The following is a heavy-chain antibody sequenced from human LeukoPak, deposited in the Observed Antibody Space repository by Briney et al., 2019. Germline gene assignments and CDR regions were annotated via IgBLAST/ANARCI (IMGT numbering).Heavy chain of an antibody. CDR1: NGSISNYY. D-gene: IGHD2-2*01. J-gene: IGHJ4*02. Sequence: PSETLSLTCTVSNGSISNYYWSWIRQPPGKGLEWIGSIHYSGSTTYNPSLKSRVTVSVDTSKNQFSLKLSSVTAADTAVYYCARRLGGTSTGFDYWGQGTLVTVSS. CDR3: ARRLGGTSTGFDY. V-gene: IGHV4-59*08. CDR2: IHYSGST.